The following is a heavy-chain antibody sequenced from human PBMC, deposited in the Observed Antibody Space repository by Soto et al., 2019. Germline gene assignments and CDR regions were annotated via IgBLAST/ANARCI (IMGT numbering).Heavy chain of an antibody. V-gene: IGHV3-23*01. CDR1: GFTFSSYA. CDR2: ISGSGGST. D-gene: IGHD3-22*01. J-gene: IGHJ4*02. Sequence: GGSLRLSCAASGFTFSSYAMSWVRQAPGKGLEWVSAISGSGGSTYYADSVKGRFTISRDNSKNTLYLQMNSLRAEDTAVYYCAKGANITMIVVVINEAFDYWGQGTLVTVSS. CDR3: AKGANITMIVVVINEAFDY.